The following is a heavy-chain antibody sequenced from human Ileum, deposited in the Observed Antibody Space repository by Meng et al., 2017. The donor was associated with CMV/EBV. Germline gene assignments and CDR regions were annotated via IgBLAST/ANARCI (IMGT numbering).Heavy chain of an antibody. Sequence: TFSDFYIHWVRQAPGQGFEWMGWSKPGGGGTNYAQGRVTMTRDTSTSTVYMDLSSLRSDDTAVYFCARSRTPGPNEEEFWDAFPFDMWGQGTMVTVSS. CDR3: ARSRTPGPNEEEFWDAFPFDM. CDR1: TFSDFY. V-gene: IGHV1-2*02. CDR2: SKPGGGGT. J-gene: IGHJ3*02. D-gene: IGHD3-16*01.